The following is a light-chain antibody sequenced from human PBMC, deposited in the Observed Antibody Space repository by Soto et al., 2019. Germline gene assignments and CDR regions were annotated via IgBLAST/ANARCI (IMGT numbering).Light chain of an antibody. CDR3: SSYTSSSTLYV. J-gene: IGLJ1*01. V-gene: IGLV2-14*01. Sequence: QSALTQPASVSXSPGQSITISCTGTSSDVGGYNYVSWYQQHPGKAPKLMIYEVSNRPSGVSNRFSGSKSGNTASLTISGLQAEDEADYYCSSYTSSSTLYVFGTGTKVTVL. CDR1: SSDVGGYNY. CDR2: EVS.